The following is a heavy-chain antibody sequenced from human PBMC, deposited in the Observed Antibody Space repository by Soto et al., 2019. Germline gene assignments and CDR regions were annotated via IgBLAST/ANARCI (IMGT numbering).Heavy chain of an antibody. D-gene: IGHD2-15*01. V-gene: IGHV4-61*08. Sequence: SETLSLTCTVSGGSISSGGYYWSWIRQPPGKGLEWIGYIYYSGSTNYNPSLKSRVTISVDTSKNQFSLKLSSVTAADTAVYYCARTGYCSGGSCFDYWGQGTLVTVSS. CDR1: GGSISSGGYY. J-gene: IGHJ4*02. CDR2: IYYSGST. CDR3: ARTGYCSGGSCFDY.